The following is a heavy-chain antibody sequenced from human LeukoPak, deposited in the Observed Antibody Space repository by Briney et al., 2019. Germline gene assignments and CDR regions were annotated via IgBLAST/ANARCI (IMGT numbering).Heavy chain of an antibody. CDR1: DYSVSDGYS. Sequence: PSETLSLTCTVSDYSVSDGYSWGWIRQPPGKGLEWIGHIYHSGSTYYNPSLKSRVTISVDTSKNQFSLKLSSVTAADTAVYYCARLHTTVANSGGAFDIWGQGTMVTVSS. CDR2: IYHSGST. J-gene: IGHJ3*02. D-gene: IGHD4-23*01. CDR3: ARLHTTVANSGGAFDI. V-gene: IGHV4-38-2*02.